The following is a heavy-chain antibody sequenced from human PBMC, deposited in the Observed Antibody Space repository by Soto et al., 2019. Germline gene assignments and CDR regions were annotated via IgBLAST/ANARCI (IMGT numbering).Heavy chain of an antibody. V-gene: IGHV3-23*01. Sequence: GGSLRLSCAASGFTFSDYYMSWIRQAPGKGLDCVLAFIGIGGSIFYSDSVKGRFTISRDNSKNTLFLQMNSLRAEDTAVYFFAFRNYYDTNGFYYFYYFDYWGQGTLVTVSS. CDR1: GFTFSDYY. D-gene: IGHD3-22*01. CDR3: AFRNYYDTNGFYYFYYFDY. J-gene: IGHJ4*02. CDR2: FIGIGGSI.